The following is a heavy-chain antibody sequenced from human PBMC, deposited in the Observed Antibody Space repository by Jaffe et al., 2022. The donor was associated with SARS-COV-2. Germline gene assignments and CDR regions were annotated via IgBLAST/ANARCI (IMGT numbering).Heavy chain of an antibody. Sequence: QVQLVQSGAEVKKPGASVKVSCKASGYTFTSYAMHWVRQAPGQRLEWMGWINAGNGNTKYSQKFQGRVTITRDTSASTAYMELSSLRSEDTAVYYCASPEAYCSSTSCYGAFDIWGQGTMVTVSS. D-gene: IGHD2-2*01. J-gene: IGHJ3*02. V-gene: IGHV1-3*01. CDR2: INAGNGNT. CDR1: GYTFTSYA. CDR3: ASPEAYCSSTSCYGAFDI.